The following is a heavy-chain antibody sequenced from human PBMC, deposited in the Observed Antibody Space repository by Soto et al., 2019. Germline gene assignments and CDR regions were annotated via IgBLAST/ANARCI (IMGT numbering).Heavy chain of an antibody. J-gene: IGHJ4*02. CDR1: GFTFSSYA. CDR3: ARAYAGDYFDY. D-gene: IGHD3-16*01. CDR2: ISYDGSNK. V-gene: IGHV3-30-3*01. Sequence: QVQLVESGGGVVQPGRSLRLSCAASGFTFSSYAMHWVRQAPGKGLEWVAVISYDGSNKYYADSVKGRFTISRDNSKNTLYLQMNSLRAEDTGVYYCARAYAGDYFDYWGQGTLVTVSS.